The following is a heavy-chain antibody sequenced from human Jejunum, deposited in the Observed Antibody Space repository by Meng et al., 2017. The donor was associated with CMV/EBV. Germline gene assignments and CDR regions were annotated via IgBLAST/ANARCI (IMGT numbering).Heavy chain of an antibody. D-gene: IGHD4-17*01. V-gene: IGHV4-4*02. Sequence: VQPQEGVTGRVKPSGPLSLNCDVSGGSIRNDQGWSWVRQAPGKGLEWIGEIYHSGRTNYNPSVKSRVSMSVDKSQNHFSLRLSSVTAADTAVYYCTTLYGDSISWGQGTLVTVSS. CDR2: IYHSGRT. CDR1: GGSIRNDQG. CDR3: TTLYGDSIS. J-gene: IGHJ4*02.